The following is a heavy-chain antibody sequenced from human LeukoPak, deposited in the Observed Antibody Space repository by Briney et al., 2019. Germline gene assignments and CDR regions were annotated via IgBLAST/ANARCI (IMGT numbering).Heavy chain of an antibody. CDR1: GYTFTTYA. CDR2: INTNTGSP. V-gene: IGHV7-4-1*02. Sequence: ASVRVSCKASGYTFTTYAMNWVRQAPGQGLEWMGWINTNTGSPNYAQGFTGRFVFSLDTSVSTAYLQITSLKAEDTAVYYCARTRAPYYYASGSPDFWGQGTLVTVSS. CDR3: ARTRAPYYYASGSPDF. J-gene: IGHJ4*02. D-gene: IGHD3-10*01.